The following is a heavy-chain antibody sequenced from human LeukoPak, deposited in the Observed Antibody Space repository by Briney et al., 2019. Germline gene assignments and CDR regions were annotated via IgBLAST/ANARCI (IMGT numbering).Heavy chain of an antibody. CDR1: GGSISSYY. CDR3: ARGRYYYGMDV. Sequence: PSETLSLTCTVSGGSISSYYWSWIRQPPGKGLEWIGYIYYSGSTNYNPSLKSRVTISVDTSKNQFSLKLSSVTAADTAVYYCARGRYYYGMDVWGQGSKVTVSS. CDR2: IYYSGST. V-gene: IGHV4-59*01. J-gene: IGHJ6*02.